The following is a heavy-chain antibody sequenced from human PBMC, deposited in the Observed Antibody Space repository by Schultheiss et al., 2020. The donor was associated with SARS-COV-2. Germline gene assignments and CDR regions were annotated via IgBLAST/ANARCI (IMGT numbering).Heavy chain of an antibody. J-gene: IGHJ6*02. D-gene: IGHD1-1*01. CDR3: ARDRQTGTPPYGMDV. CDR2: ITSSSSYR. V-gene: IGHV3-21*01. CDR1: GFTFSLYS. Sequence: GGSLRLSCAASGFTFSLYSTNWVRQAPGKGLEWVSSITSSSSYRYYADSVKGRFTISRDNAKNSLYLQMNSLRAEDTAVYYCARDRQTGTPPYGMDVWGQGTTVTVSS.